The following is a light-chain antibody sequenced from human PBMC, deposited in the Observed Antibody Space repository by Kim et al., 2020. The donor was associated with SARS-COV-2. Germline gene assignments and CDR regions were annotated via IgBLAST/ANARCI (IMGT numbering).Light chain of an antibody. Sequence: VSRGERATLSGRASQTVSSKLAWFQQKPGQTPRLLIYATSTRATDIPARFSGSGSGTEFTLTISSLQSEDSAVYYCQQYNYWPLTFGGGTKVEIK. J-gene: IGKJ4*01. V-gene: IGKV3-15*01. CDR1: QTVSSK. CDR2: ATS. CDR3: QQYNYWPLT.